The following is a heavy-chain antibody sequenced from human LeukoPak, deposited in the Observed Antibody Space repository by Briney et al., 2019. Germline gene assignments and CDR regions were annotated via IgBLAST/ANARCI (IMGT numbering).Heavy chain of an antibody. CDR3: ARDRYYYDSSGFAFDI. V-gene: IGHV4-61*02. Sequence: ASQTLSLTCTVSGGSISSGSYYWSWIRQPAGKGLEWIGRIYTSGSTNYNPSLKSRVTMSVDTSKNQFSLKLSSVTAADTAVYYCARDRYYYDSSGFAFDIWGQGTMVTVSS. CDR1: GGSISSGSYY. D-gene: IGHD3-22*01. CDR2: IYTSGST. J-gene: IGHJ3*02.